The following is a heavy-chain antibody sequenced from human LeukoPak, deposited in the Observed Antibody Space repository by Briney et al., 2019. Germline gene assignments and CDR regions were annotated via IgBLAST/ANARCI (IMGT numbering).Heavy chain of an antibody. CDR2: IIPILGIA. CDR1: GGTFSSYA. D-gene: IGHD1-1*01. V-gene: IGHV1-69*04. Sequence: SVKVSCKASGGTFSSYAISWVRQAPGQGLEWMGRIIPILGIANYAQKFQGRVTITADKSTSTAYMELSSLRSEDTAVYYCARDRGLDMEPIDYWGQGTLVTVSS. J-gene: IGHJ4*02. CDR3: ARDRGLDMEPIDY.